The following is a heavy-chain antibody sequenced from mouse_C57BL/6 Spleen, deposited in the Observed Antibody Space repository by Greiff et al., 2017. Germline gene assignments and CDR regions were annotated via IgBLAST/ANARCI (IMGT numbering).Heavy chain of an antibody. CDR2: IYPGDGDT. CDR1: GYAFSSSW. V-gene: IGHV1-82*01. Sequence: QVQLQQSGPELVKPGASVKISCKASGYAFSSSWMNWVKQRPGKGLEWIGRIYPGDGDTNYNGKFKGKATLTADKSSSTAYMQLSSLTSEDSAVYFCAREGYGNYEDYFDYWGQGTTLTVSS. J-gene: IGHJ2*01. CDR3: AREGYGNYEDYFDY. D-gene: IGHD2-10*02.